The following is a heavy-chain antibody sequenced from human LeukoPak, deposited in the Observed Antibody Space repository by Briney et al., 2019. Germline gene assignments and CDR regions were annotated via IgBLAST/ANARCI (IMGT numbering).Heavy chain of an antibody. D-gene: IGHD6-25*01. V-gene: IGHV3-30*04. CDR3: AKLGSGPEVGSPDI. CDR1: GFTLSSYV. Sequence: PGRSLRLSCATSGFTLSSYVMHWVRQAPGKGLEWVAVISYDGSNKYYADSVKGRFTISRDNSKNTLYLQMNSLRAEDTAVYYCAKLGSGPEVGSPDIWGQGTMVTVSS. J-gene: IGHJ3*02. CDR2: ISYDGSNK.